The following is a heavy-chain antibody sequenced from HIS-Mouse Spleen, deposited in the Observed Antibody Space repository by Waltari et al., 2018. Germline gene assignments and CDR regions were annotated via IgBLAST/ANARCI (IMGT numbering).Heavy chain of an antibody. J-gene: IGHJ6*02. D-gene: IGHD1-26*01. CDR1: GSPFSSYG. CDR3: ARDQDSGSYYYYYGMDV. Sequence: QVQLVGSGGGVVQPGRSLRLCGAASGSPFSSYGSPWVRRGPGKGLEWVSVIWDDGSNKYYADSVKGRFTISRDNSKNTLYLQMNSLRAEDTAVYYCARDQDSGSYYYYYGMDVWGQGTTVTVSS. CDR2: IWDDGSNK. V-gene: IGHV3-33*01.